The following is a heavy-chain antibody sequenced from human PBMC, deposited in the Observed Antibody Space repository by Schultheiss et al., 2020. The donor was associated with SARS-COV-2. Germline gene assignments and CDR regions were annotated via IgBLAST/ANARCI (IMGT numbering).Heavy chain of an antibody. V-gene: IGHV4-34*01. D-gene: IGHD4-17*01. Sequence: SETLSLTCAVHGGSFSGNYWTWIRQPPGKGLEWIGQINRSKSTNYNPSLKSRVTISLDTSNMQFSLRLTSVTAADTAVYYCAKHVHYGEYYYYAMDVWGQGTTVTVSS. CDR3: AKHVHYGEYYYYAMDV. CDR1: GGSFSGNY. CDR2: INRSKST. J-gene: IGHJ6*02.